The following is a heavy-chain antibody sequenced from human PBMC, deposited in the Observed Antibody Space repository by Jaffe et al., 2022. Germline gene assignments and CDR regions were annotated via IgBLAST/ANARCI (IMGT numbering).Heavy chain of an antibody. CDR2: INPSGGST. CDR3: ARDKWELLTPGWFDP. CDR1: GYTFTSYY. Sequence: QVQLVQSGAEVKKPGASVKVSCKASGYTFTSYYMHWVRQAPGQGLEWMGIINPSGGSTSYAQKFQGRVTMTRDTSTSTVYMELSSLRSEDTAVYYCARDKWELLTPGWFDPWGQGTLVTVSS. D-gene: IGHD1-26*01. J-gene: IGHJ5*02. V-gene: IGHV1-46*01.